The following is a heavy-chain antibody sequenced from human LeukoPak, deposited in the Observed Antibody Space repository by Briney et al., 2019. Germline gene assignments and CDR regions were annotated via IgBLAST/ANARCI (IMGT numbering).Heavy chain of an antibody. V-gene: IGHV1-58*01. CDR2: IVVGSGNT. CDR3: AADKGGGTTPDY. J-gene: IGHJ4*02. CDR1: GFTFTSSA. D-gene: IGHD1-1*01. Sequence: SVKVSCKASGFTFTSSAVQWVRQARGQRLEWIGWIVVGSGNTNYAQKFQERVTITRDMSTSTAYMELSSLRSEDTAVYYCAADKGGGTTPDYWGQGTLVTVSS.